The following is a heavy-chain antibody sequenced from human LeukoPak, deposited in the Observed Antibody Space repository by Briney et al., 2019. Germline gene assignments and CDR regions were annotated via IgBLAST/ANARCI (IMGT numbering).Heavy chain of an antibody. D-gene: IGHD1-26*01. CDR2: IYYSGST. J-gene: IGHJ5*02. V-gene: IGHV4-39*01. Sequence: SETLSLTCTVSGGSISSSGYYWGWIRQPPGKGLEWIASIYYSGSTYYNPSLKSRVTISVRTSKNQLSLKLSSLTAADTAVYYCARHEYSGSYYGLSWFDPWRQGTLVTVSS. CDR1: GGSISSSGYY. CDR3: ARHEYSGSYYGLSWFDP.